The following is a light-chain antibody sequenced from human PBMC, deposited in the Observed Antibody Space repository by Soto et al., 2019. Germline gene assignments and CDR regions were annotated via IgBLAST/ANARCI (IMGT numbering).Light chain of an antibody. CDR1: QSISSW. V-gene: IGKV1-5*03. Sequence: DIQMTQSPSTLSASVGDRVTITCRASQSISSWLAWYQQKPGKAPKLLIYKASSLESGVPSRFSSSGSGTEFTLTISSLQPDDFATYYCQQYNSYSPFFGQGTKLEIK. CDR2: KAS. CDR3: QQYNSYSPF. J-gene: IGKJ2*01.